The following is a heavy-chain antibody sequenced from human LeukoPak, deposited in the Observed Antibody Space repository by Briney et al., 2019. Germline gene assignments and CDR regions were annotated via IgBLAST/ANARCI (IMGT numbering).Heavy chain of an antibody. V-gene: IGHV4-59*12. J-gene: IGHJ6*03. CDR3: ARTKGGWYYYYYMDV. D-gene: IGHD1-26*01. CDR1: GGSISSYY. CDR2: IYYSGST. Sequence: SETLSLTCTVSGGSISSYYWSWIRQPPGKGLEWIGYIYYSGSTNYNPSLKSRVTISVDTSKNQFSLKLSSVTAADTAVYYCARTKGGWYYYYYMDVWGKGTTVTVSS.